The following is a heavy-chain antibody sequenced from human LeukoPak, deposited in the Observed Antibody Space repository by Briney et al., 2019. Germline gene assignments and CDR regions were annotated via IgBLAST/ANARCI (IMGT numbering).Heavy chain of an antibody. D-gene: IGHD3-22*01. V-gene: IGHV3-49*04. CDR1: GFTFGDYA. CDR3: TRGYYYDSSGYYYDGLGTDAFDI. CDR2: IRSKAYGGTT. Sequence: GGSLRLSCTASGFTFGDYAMSWVRQAPGKGLEWVGFIRSKAYGGTTEYAASVKGRFTISRDDSKSIAYLQMNSLKTEDTAVYYCTRGYYYDSSGYYYDGLGTDAFDIWGQGTMVTVSS. J-gene: IGHJ3*02.